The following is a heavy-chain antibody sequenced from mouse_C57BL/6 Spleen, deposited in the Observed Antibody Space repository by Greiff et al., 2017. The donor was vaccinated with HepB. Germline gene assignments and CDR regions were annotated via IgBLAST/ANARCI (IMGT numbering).Heavy chain of an antibody. CDR3: ARVDYGYAMDY. CDR2: LYPGDGDT. Sequence: VQGVESGPELVKPGASVKISCKASGYAFSSSWMNWVKQRPGKGLEWIGRLYPGDGDTNYNGKFKGKATLTADKSSSTAYMQLSSLTSEDSAVYFCARVDYGYAMDYWGQGTSVTVSS. J-gene: IGHJ4*01. V-gene: IGHV1-82*01. CDR1: GYAFSSSW. D-gene: IGHD2-4*01.